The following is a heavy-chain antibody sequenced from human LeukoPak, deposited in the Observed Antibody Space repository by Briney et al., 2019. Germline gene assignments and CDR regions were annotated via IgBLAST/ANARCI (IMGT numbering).Heavy chain of an antibody. CDR3: AIINHPDGRVY. D-gene: IGHD5-24*01. Sequence: GESLKISCQGFGYPFTTSWIGWVRQLPGKGLEGTAIIYAGNSDAKYSPSFQGQVSISTDRSISTAYLHWSSLKASDTAIYYCAIINHPDGRVYWGQGTLVTVSS. CDR1: GYPFTTSW. J-gene: IGHJ4*02. V-gene: IGHV5-51*01. CDR2: IYAGNSDA.